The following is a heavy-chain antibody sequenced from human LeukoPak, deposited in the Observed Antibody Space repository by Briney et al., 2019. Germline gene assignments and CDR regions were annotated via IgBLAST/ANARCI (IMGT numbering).Heavy chain of an antibody. CDR3: ARDHNYGGFDY. CDR1: GGTFSSHA. D-gene: IGHD4-23*01. J-gene: IGHJ4*02. CDR2: IVHMFGTA. Sequence: SVKVSCKASGGTFSSHAISWVRQAPAQGLQWMGQIVHMFGTANYAQKFQGRVTITADESTSTVYMDLSSLISEDTAVYYCARDHNYGGFDYWGQGTLVTVSS. V-gene: IGHV1-69*13.